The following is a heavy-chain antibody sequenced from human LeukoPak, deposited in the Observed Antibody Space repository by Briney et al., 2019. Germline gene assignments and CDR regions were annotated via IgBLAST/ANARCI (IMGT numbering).Heavy chain of an antibody. CDR1: GYTFTSYA. V-gene: IGHV1-3*01. CDR3: ASHCSGGSCYSGKGGSYYYYYYGMDV. J-gene: IGHJ6*02. D-gene: IGHD2-15*01. CDR2: INAGNGNT. Sequence: ASVKVSCKASGYTFTSYAMHWVRQAPGQRLEWMGWINAGNGNTKYSQKFQGRVTITRDTSASTAYMELSSLRSEDTAVYYCASHCSGGSCYSGKGGSYYYYYYGMDVWGQGTTVTVSS.